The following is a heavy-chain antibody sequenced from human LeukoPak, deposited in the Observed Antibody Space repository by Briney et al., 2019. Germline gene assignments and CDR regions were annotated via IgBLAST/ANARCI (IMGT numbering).Heavy chain of an antibody. D-gene: IGHD3-22*01. CDR1: GFTFSYYY. Sequence: PGGSLRLSCAASGFTFSYYYMYWVRQAPGRGFVSVSRISSDGGSTIYAASVKGRFTISRDNAKNTLYLQMNGLRAEDTALYYCARDDSNGIDYWGQGTLVTVSS. V-gene: IGHV3-74*01. CDR2: ISSDGGST. J-gene: IGHJ4*02. CDR3: ARDDSNGIDY.